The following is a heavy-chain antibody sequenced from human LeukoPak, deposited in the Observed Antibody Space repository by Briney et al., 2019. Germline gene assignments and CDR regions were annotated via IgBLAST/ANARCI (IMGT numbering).Heavy chain of an antibody. V-gene: IGHV4-4*07. D-gene: IGHD3-3*01. CDR3: ARDKSVDFWSGYYTLFDY. CDR2: IYTSGST. Sequence: SETLSLTCTVSGGSISSYYWSWIRQPAGKGLEWIGRIYTSGSTNYNPSLKSRVTMSVDTSKNQFTLKLSSVTAADTAVYYCARDKSVDFWSGYYTLFDYWGQGTLVTASS. J-gene: IGHJ4*02. CDR1: GGSISSYY.